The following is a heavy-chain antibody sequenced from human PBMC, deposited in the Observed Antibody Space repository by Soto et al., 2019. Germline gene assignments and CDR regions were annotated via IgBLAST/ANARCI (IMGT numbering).Heavy chain of an antibody. CDR3: ARERIRFLEWLSFDC. V-gene: IGHV1-3*01. Sequence: QVPLVQSGAEVKKPGAAVKVSCKASGYTFTSYAIHWVRQAPGQRLEWLGKINGGNGYTKYSQKFQGRVSITRDTSASTAYMEMNRLRSEDTAVYYCARERIRFLEWLSFDCWGQGTLVTVSS. D-gene: IGHD3-3*01. J-gene: IGHJ4*02. CDR2: INGGNGYT. CDR1: GYTFTSYA.